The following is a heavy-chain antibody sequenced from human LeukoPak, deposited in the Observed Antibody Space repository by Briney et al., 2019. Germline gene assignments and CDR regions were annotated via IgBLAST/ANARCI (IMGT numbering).Heavy chain of an antibody. V-gene: IGHV4-39*01. J-gene: IGHJ4*02. CDR3: ARGGDIVVVVAATLTYFDY. CDR1: GGSISTRYYY. CDR2: IHDSGST. D-gene: IGHD2-15*01. Sequence: SETLSLTCAVSGGSISTRYYYWGWIRQPPGKGLEWIGTIHDSGSTYYSPSLKSQVTTSVDTSNNQFSLKLSSVTAADTAVYYCARGGDIVVVVAATLTYFDYWGQGTLVTVSS.